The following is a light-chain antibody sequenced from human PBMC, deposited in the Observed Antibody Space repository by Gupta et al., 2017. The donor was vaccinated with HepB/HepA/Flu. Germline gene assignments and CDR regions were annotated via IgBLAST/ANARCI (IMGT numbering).Light chain of an antibody. J-gene: IGKJ4*01. CDR3: QQRSTRRN. V-gene: IGKV3-11*01. Sequence: EFVLTQSPATLSLFPGERATLSCRASQSVSSYFSWYQQKPGQAPRLLIHDATNRATGIPPLFSGSGSGTDCTLTISSLEPEDVAVYYYQQRSTRRNFGRGTKLEIK. CDR1: QSVSSY. CDR2: DAT.